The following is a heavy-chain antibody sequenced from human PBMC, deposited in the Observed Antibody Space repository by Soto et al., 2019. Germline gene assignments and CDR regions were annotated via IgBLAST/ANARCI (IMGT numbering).Heavy chain of an antibody. CDR1: GYTFTGCY. V-gene: IGHV1-2*02. D-gene: IGHD3-22*01. CDR3: PRVHTSYYDSGSFDF. Sequence: ASVKVSCKASGYTFTGCYMHWVRQAPGQGLEWMGWINPNSGDTNYAQKFQGRVTMTRDTSISTAYMDLSRLRSADTAVYYCPRVHTSYYDSGSFDFWGQGTLVTVSS. CDR2: INPNSGDT. J-gene: IGHJ4*02.